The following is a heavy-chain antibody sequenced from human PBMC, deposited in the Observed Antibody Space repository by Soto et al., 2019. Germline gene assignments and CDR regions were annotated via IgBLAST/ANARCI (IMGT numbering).Heavy chain of an antibody. D-gene: IGHD3-16*01. J-gene: IGHJ2*01. V-gene: IGHV4-59*01. CDR1: GGSISSYY. CDR2: IYYSGST. Sequence: PSETLSLTCTVPGGSISSYYWSWIRQPPGKGLEWIGYIYYSGSTNYNPSLKSRVTISVDTSKNQFSLKLSSVTAADTAVYYCARAFAGFGAYWYFDLWGRGTLVTVSS. CDR3: ARAFAGFGAYWYFDL.